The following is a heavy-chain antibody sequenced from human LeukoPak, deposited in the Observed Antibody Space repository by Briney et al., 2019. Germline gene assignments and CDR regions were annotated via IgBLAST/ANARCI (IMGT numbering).Heavy chain of an antibody. CDR2: IYHSGST. CDR1: GGSFSGYY. J-gene: IGHJ4*02. V-gene: IGHV4-34*01. D-gene: IGHD3-10*01. CDR3: ARGGSGSYLDY. Sequence: ASETLSLTCAVYGGSFSGYYWSWIRQPPGKGLVWVGYIYHSGSTYYNPSLKSRVTISVDRSKSQFSLKLSSVTAADTAVYYCARGGSGSYLDYWGQGTLVTVSS.